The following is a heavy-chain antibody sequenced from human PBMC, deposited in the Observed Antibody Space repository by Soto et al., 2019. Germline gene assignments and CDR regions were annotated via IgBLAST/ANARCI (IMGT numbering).Heavy chain of an antibody. J-gene: IGHJ6*02. CDR1: GDSVSSNSAA. CDR2: TYYRSKWYN. V-gene: IGHV6-1*01. Sequence: SQTLSLTCAISGDSVSSNSAAWNWIRQSTSRGLEWLGRTYYRSKWYNDYAVSVKSRITINPDTSKNQFSLQLNSVTPEDTAVYYCARGRGRNWGWDYYYGMDVWGQGTTVTVSS. CDR3: ARGRGRNWGWDYYYGMDV. D-gene: IGHD7-27*01.